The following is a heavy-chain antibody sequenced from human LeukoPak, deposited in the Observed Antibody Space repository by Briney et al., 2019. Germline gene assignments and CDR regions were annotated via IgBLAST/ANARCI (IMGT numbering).Heavy chain of an antibody. CDR3: SRGYSSSWPNAIDY. CDR2: IRSKGNSYAT. Sequence: PGGSLRLSCAASGFTFSGSPMHWVRQASEKGLEWVGRIRSKGNSYATAYAASVKGRFTISRDDSKNTAYLQMNSLKTEDTAVYYCSRGYSSSWPNAIDYWGQGTLVTVSS. CDR1: GFTFSGSP. V-gene: IGHV3-73*01. D-gene: IGHD6-13*01. J-gene: IGHJ4*02.